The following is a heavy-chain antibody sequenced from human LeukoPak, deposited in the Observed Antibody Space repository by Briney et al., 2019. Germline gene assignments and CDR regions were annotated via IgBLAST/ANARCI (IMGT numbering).Heavy chain of an antibody. J-gene: IGHJ4*02. D-gene: IGHD5-12*01. CDR2: IKEDGREQ. V-gene: IGHV3-7*01. CDR3: AKYNGYDLDY. Sequence: GGSLRLSCAASGFTFSRHWMSWVRQAPGKGLEGVANIKEDGREQYYVDSVRGRFTISRDNAKQSLYLQMNSLTAEDTAVYFCAKYNGYDLDYWGQGTLVTASS. CDR1: GFTFSRHW.